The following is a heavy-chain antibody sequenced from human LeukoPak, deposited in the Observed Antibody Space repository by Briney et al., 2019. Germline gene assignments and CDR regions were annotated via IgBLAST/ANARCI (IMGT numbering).Heavy chain of an antibody. CDR2: ITSSSSTI. CDR1: GFTFSTYK. J-gene: IGHJ3*02. V-gene: IGHV3-48*04. D-gene: IGHD5-18*01. CDR3: AREGTQLWLGTFDI. Sequence: GGSLRLSCAASGFTFSTYKMNWVRQAPGKGLEWVSYITSSSSTIYYADSVKGRFTISRDNAKNSLYLQMNSLRAEDTAVYYCAREGTQLWLGTFDIWGQGTTVTVSS.